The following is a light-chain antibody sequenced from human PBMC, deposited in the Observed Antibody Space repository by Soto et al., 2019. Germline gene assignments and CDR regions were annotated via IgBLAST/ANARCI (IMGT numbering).Light chain of an antibody. CDR2: GAY. CDR1: QSVHSR. Sequence: EIVLTQSPGTLSLSPGDRSTLSCRASQSVHSRLAWYQQKPGQAHRLLIYGAYTRATGTPHRFRGSGSGTEFTLTISRLQSEDLAVYYGQQYDDWPPWTVGPGTKGDIK. J-gene: IGKJ1*01. V-gene: IGKV3-15*01. CDR3: QQYDDWPPWT.